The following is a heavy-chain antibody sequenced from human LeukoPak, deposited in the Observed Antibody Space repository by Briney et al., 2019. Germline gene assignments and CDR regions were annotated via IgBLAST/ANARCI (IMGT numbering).Heavy chain of an antibody. V-gene: IGHV4-30-2*01. CDR2: IYHSGST. J-gene: IGHJ3*02. D-gene: IGHD6-19*01. Sequence: SETLSLTCAVSGGSISSGGYSWSWIRQPPGKGLEWIGYIYHSGSTYYNPSLKSRVTISVDTSKNQFSLKLSSVTAADTAVYYCASVGIAVEDAFDIWGQGTMVTVSS. CDR3: ASVGIAVEDAFDI. CDR1: GGSISSGGYS.